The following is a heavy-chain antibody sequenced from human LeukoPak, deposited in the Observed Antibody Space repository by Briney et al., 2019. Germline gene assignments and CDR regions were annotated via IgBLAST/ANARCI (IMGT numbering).Heavy chain of an antibody. CDR1: GYTFTSYD. J-gene: IGHJ4*02. V-gene: IGHV1-8*01. D-gene: IGHD1-26*01. Sequence: ASVKVSCKASGYTFTSYDINWVRQATGQGLEWMGWMNPNSGNTGYAQKFQGRVTMTRNTSISTAYMELSSLRSEDTAVYYCARGPSGSYTLLWWGQGTLVTVSS. CDR2: MNPNSGNT. CDR3: ARGPSGSYTLLW.